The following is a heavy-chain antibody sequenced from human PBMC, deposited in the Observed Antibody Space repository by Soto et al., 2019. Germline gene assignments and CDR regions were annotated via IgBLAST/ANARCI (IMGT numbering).Heavy chain of an antibody. D-gene: IGHD3-22*01. CDR3: ARGCGHYDSSGYCAEYFQH. J-gene: IGHJ1*01. CDR1: GYTFISSE. Sequence: ASVKVSCKASGYTFISSEIVWVRQATGQGLEWVGLLNPNTGYTESAGKFQGRVTMTRDISINTAYLELSGLASEDTAVYYCARGCGHYDSSGYCAEYFQHWGQGTLVTVS. V-gene: IGHV1-8*01. CDR2: LNPNTGYT.